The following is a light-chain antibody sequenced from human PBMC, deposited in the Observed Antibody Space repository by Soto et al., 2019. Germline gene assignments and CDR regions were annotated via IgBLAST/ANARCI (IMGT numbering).Light chain of an antibody. J-gene: IGKJ3*01. CDR3: QQRSNWPPGFT. Sequence: IVLTQSPRSPSLSPGERATLSCRASQSVSSYLAWYQQKPGQAPRLLIYDASNRATGIPARFSGSGSGTDFTLTISSLEPEDFAVYYCQQRSNWPPGFTFGPGTKVDIK. V-gene: IGKV3-11*01. CDR1: QSVSSY. CDR2: DAS.